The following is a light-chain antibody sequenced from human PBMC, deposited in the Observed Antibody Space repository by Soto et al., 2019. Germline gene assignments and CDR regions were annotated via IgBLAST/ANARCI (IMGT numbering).Light chain of an antibody. J-gene: IGKJ5*01. CDR2: AAS. V-gene: IGKV1-8*01. CDR3: QQYYSYPIT. CDR1: QGISSY. Sequence: AIRMTQSPSSFSASTGDRVTITCRASQGISSYLAWYQQKPGKAPKLLIYAASTLQSGVPSRFSGSGSGTEFTLTISCLQSEDSAPYYCQQYYSYPITFGQGTRLEIK.